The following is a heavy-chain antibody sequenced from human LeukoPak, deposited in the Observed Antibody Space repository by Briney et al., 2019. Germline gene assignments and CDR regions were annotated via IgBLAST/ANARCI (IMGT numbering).Heavy chain of an antibody. J-gene: IGHJ5*02. CDR1: GDFFSSTHW. CDR3: AREGSNTSTMYWFDP. V-gene: IGHV4-4*02. Sequence: PSGTLSLTCAVSGDFFSSTHWWSWVRQPPGKGLEWIGEIHHTGNTNYNPSLKSRVTMAVDRSKNQFSLKVSSVTAADTAVYYCAREGSNTSTMYWFDPWGQGSLVTVSS. CDR2: IHHTGNT. D-gene: IGHD2-15*01.